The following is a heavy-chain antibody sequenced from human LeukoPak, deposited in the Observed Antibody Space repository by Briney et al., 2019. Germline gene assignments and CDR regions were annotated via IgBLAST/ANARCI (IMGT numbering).Heavy chain of an antibody. Sequence: ASVKVSCKASGYTFTSYYMHWVRHAPGQGLEWMGWINPNSGGTNYAQKFQGRVTMTRDTSISTAYMEPSRLRSDDTAVYYCATLPPSGAFDIWGQGTMVTVSS. CDR1: GYTFTSYY. D-gene: IGHD7-27*01. V-gene: IGHV1-2*02. CDR3: ATLPPSGAFDI. J-gene: IGHJ3*02. CDR2: INPNSGGT.